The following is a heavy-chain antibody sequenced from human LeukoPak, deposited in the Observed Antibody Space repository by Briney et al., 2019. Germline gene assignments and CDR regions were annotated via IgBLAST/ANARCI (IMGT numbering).Heavy chain of an antibody. Sequence: SETLSLACAVYGGSFSSYYWSWIRQPPGKGLEWIGEINHSGSTNYNPSLKSRVTISVDTSKNQFSLKLSSVTAADTAVYYCTSSSYYYYYGMDVWGQGTTVTVSS. CDR3: TSSSYYYYYGMDV. J-gene: IGHJ6*02. V-gene: IGHV4-34*01. D-gene: IGHD6-6*01. CDR1: GGSFSSYY. CDR2: INHSGST.